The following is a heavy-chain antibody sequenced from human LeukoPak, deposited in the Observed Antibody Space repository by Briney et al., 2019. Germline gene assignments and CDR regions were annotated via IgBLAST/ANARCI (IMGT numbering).Heavy chain of an antibody. Sequence: PGGSLRLSCAASGFTFGTYAMSWVRQTPGKSLEWVSIISNGGITTYYADSVRGRFTISRDNSKNRLYLQMSSLRAEDTAVYYCAKWKYSNSGIDDYWGQGTLVTVSS. J-gene: IGHJ4*02. CDR2: ISNGGITT. V-gene: IGHV3-23*01. CDR3: AKWKYSNSGIDDY. D-gene: IGHD6-6*01. CDR1: GFTFGTYA.